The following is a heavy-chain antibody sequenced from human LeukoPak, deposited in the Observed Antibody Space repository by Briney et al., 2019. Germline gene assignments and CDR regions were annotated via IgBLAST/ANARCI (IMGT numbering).Heavy chain of an antibody. J-gene: IGHJ4*02. CDR1: VFTFSNYW. CDR3: ARDRW. D-gene: IGHD4-23*01. Sequence: GGSLRLSCAASVFTFSNYWMSWVRQAPGKGLEWVANIKEDGSEKYYVDSVKGRFTISRDNAKNSLYLQMNSLRAEDTAVYYCARDRWWGQGTLVTVSS. V-gene: IGHV3-7*01. CDR2: IKEDGSEK.